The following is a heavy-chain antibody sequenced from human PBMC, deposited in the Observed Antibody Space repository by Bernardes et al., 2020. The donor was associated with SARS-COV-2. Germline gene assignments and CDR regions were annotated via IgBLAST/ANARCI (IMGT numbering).Heavy chain of an antibody. CDR3: ARGNGAIPPHVLRFLEWKPAYGMDV. CDR2: INHSGST. Sequence: SETLSLTCAVYGGSFSGYYWSWIRQPPGKGLEWIGEINHSGSTNYNPSLKSRVTISVDTSKNQFSLKLSSVTAADTAVYYCARGNGAIPPHVLRFLEWKPAYGMDVWGQGTTVTVSS. CDR1: GGSFSGYY. J-gene: IGHJ6*02. D-gene: IGHD3-3*01. V-gene: IGHV4-34*01.